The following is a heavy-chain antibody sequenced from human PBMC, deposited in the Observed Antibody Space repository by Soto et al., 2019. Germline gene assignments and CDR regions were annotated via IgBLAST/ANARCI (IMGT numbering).Heavy chain of an antibody. V-gene: IGHV1-69*13. Sequence: SVKVSCKASGGTFSSYAISWVRQAPGQGLEWMGGIIPIFGTANYAQKFQGRVTITADESTSTAYMELSSLRSEDTAVYYCARDYDSSGDYYYYGMDVWGQGTTVTVSS. CDR1: GGTFSSYA. J-gene: IGHJ6*02. CDR2: IIPIFGTA. D-gene: IGHD3-22*01. CDR3: ARDYDSSGDYYYYGMDV.